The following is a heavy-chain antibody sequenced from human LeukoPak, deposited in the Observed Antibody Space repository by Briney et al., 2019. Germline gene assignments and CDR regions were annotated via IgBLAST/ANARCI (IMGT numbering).Heavy chain of an antibody. Sequence: SETLSLTCIVSGGSISSSIYYWAWVRQPPGKGLEWIGTVFYNGATQYSPSLRSRVTISIDTSTNQFSLKLTSVTAADTALYYCARGGYSSSWYYYSDYWGQGTLVTVSS. CDR2: VFYNGAT. CDR3: ARGGYSSSWYYYSDY. V-gene: IGHV4-39*07. J-gene: IGHJ4*02. D-gene: IGHD2-2*01. CDR1: GGSISSSIYY.